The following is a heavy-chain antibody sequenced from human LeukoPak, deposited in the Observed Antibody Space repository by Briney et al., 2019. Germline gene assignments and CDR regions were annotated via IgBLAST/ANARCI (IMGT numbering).Heavy chain of an antibody. J-gene: IGHJ6*03. CDR1: GYTFSNFG. V-gene: IGHV1-18*01. Sequence: EASVKVSCKASGYTFSNFGISWVRQAPGQGLEWMGWISTYNGNTNYAQKLQGRVTMTTDTSTSTAYMELRSLRSGDTAVYYCARIRKVYCTSTSCHYYYYMDVWGKGTTVSVSS. CDR2: ISTYNGNT. CDR3: ARIRKVYCTSTSCHYYYYMDV. D-gene: IGHD2-2*01.